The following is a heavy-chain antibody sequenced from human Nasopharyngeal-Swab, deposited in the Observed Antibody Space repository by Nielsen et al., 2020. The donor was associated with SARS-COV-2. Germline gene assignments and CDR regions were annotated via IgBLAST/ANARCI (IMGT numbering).Heavy chain of an antibody. D-gene: IGHD1-26*01. CDR3: ARVIVVSGRGAFDI. CDR2: ISAYNGNT. V-gene: IGHV1-18*04. J-gene: IGHJ3*02. Sequence: ASVKVSCKASGYTFTSYGISWVRQAPGQGLEWMGWISAYNGNTNYAQKFQGRVTMTRGTSISTAYMELSRLRSDDTAVYYCARVIVVSGRGAFDIWGQGTMVTVSS. CDR1: GYTFTSYG.